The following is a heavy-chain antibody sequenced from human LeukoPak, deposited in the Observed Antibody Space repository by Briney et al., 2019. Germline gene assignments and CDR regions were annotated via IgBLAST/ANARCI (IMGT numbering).Heavy chain of an antibody. J-gene: IGHJ4*02. Sequence: GGSLRLSCAASGFTFSHFAMSWVRQAPGKGLEWVSSASGIGASSYYADSVKGRFTISRDNSKNTLYLQMNSLGAEDTAVYFCAKEEWLGKMNFFDYWGQGTLVTVSS. V-gene: IGHV3-23*01. CDR3: AKEEWLGKMNFFDY. CDR2: ASGIGASS. D-gene: IGHD6-19*01. CDR1: GFTFSHFA.